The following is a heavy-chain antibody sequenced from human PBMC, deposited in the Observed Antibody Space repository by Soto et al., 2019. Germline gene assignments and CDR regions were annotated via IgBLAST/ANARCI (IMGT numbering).Heavy chain of an antibody. Sequence: RGSLRLSCAASGIPFSSYALSLVRHAPGKALEWVSAITGSRGSKSYADSVKGRFTISRDNSKNTLYLQINSLGAEDTAVYYCANERKVIAHRTQDYWGQGTLVTVSS. CDR1: GIPFSSYA. D-gene: IGHD3-22*01. CDR3: ANERKVIAHRTQDY. V-gene: IGHV3-23*01. J-gene: IGHJ4*02. CDR2: ITGSRGSK.